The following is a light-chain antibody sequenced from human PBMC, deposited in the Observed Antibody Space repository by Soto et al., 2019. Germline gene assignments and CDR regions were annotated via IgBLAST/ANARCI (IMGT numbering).Light chain of an antibody. Sequence: QSALTQPPSASGSPGQSVTISCTGTSRDVGGYNYVSWYQQHPGKAPKLMIYEVNKRPSGVPYRFSGSKSGNTASLTVSDLQADDEADYYCGSYAVSDAVFFGGGTKLTVL. J-gene: IGLJ2*01. CDR2: EVN. V-gene: IGLV2-8*01. CDR3: GSYAVSDAVF. CDR1: SRDVGGYNY.